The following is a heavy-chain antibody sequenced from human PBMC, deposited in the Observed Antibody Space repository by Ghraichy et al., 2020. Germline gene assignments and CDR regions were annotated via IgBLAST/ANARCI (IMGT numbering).Heavy chain of an antibody. Sequence: GESLNISCAASGFTFSSYGMHWVRQAPGKGLEWVAVIWYDGSNKYYADSVKGRFTISRDNSKNTLYLQMNSLRAEDTAGYYCARGYSSGWPTYNWFDPWGQGTLVTVSS. CDR3: ARGYSSGWPTYNWFDP. V-gene: IGHV3-33*01. CDR2: IWYDGSNK. J-gene: IGHJ5*02. CDR1: GFTFSSYG. D-gene: IGHD6-19*01.